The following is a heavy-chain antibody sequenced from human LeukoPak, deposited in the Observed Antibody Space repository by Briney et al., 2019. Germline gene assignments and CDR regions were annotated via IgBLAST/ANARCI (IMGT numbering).Heavy chain of an antibody. D-gene: IGHD1-26*01. Sequence: ASVKVSCKASEYIFTGYYMHWVRQAPGQGLEWMGRINPNNGATNYAQKFQGRVTITGDTSISTAYMELSSLRSGDTAVYYCTRESGSYHGNDYWGQGTLVTVSS. CDR3: TRESGSYHGNDY. J-gene: IGHJ4*02. V-gene: IGHV1-2*06. CDR2: INPNNGAT. CDR1: EYIFTGYY.